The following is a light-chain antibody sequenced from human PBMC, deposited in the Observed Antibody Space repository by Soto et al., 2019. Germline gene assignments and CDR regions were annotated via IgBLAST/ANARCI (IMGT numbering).Light chain of an antibody. J-gene: IGKJ1*01. Sequence: IQMTQSPYSLSLSVGDIFTITCLASQNMSDYVGWYQQTPGKAPKLLISGASRLQSGVPSRFSGSGSGAAFTLTITSLRPEDSATYYCLHNHNYPRTFGQGTKVDI. V-gene: IGKV1-6*02. CDR1: QNMSDY. CDR2: GAS. CDR3: LHNHNYPRT.